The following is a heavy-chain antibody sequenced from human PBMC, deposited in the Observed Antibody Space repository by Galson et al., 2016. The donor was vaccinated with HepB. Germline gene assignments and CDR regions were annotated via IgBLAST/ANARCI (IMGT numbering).Heavy chain of an antibody. CDR2: INHSGST. Sequence: SETLSLTCTVSGGSITTDYWTWIRQPPGKGLEWVGEINHSGSTNYNPSLKSRVTISVDTSKNQFSLKLSSVTAADTAVYYCARSGYNYYYYYGMDVWGQGTTVTVSS. CDR3: ARSGYNYYYYYGMDV. D-gene: IGHD5-24*01. V-gene: IGHV4-59*12. J-gene: IGHJ6*02. CDR1: GGSITTDY.